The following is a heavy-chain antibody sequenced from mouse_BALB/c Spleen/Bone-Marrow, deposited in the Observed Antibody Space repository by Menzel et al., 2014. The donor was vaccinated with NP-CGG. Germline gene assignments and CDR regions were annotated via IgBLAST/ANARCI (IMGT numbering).Heavy chain of an antibody. CDR3: ARRTTVVAPLDY. CDR1: GYSITSGYS. CDR2: IHYSGST. V-gene: IGHV3-1*02. J-gene: IGHJ2*01. D-gene: IGHD1-1*01. Sequence: EVKLQESGPDLVKPSQSLSLPCTVTGYSITSGYSWHWIRQFPGNKLEWMGYIHYSGSTNYNPSLKSRISITRDTSKNQFFLQLNSVSTEDTATYYCARRTTVVAPLDYWGQGTTLTVSS.